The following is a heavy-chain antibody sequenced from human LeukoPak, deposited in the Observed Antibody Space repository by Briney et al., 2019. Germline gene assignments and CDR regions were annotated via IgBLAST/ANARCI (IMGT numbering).Heavy chain of an antibody. J-gene: IGHJ4*02. CDR3: ARDSGSYYYFDY. CDR2: ISAYNGNT. V-gene: IGHV1-18*01. CDR1: GYTFTSYG. Sequence: SVKVSCKASGYTFTSYGISWVRQAPGQGLEWMGWISAYNGNTNYAQKPQGGVTMTTDTSTSTAYMELRSLRSDDTAVYYCARDSGSYYYFDYWGQGTLVTVSS. D-gene: IGHD1-26*01.